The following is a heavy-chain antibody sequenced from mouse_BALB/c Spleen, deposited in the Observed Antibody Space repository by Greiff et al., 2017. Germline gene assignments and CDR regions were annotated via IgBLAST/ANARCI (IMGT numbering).Heavy chain of an antibody. CDR3: NAWSGYYRAMDY. D-gene: IGHD2-3*01. Sequence: VQLKQSGAELVRSGASVKLSCTASGFNIKDYYMHWVKQRPEQGLEWIGWIDPENGDTEYAPKFQGKATMTADTSSNTAYLQLSSLTSEDTAVYYCNAWSGYYRAMDYWGQGTSVTVSS. V-gene: IGHV14-4*02. CDR1: GFNIKDYY. J-gene: IGHJ4*01. CDR2: IDPENGDT.